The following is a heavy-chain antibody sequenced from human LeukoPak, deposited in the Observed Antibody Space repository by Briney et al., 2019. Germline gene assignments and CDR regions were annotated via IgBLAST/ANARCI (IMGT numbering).Heavy chain of an antibody. V-gene: IGHV3-53*01. Sequence: QPGGSLTLSCGGSGFSVSSKYMNWVRQAPGKGLEWVSILYSGGSTYYADSVKGRFTVSRDSSKNTLYLHMNSLRVEDTAVYYCARVGDHYHWYLDVWGRGTLVTVSS. D-gene: IGHD3-10*01. CDR3: ARVGDHYHWYLDV. J-gene: IGHJ2*01. CDR1: GFSVSSKY. CDR2: LYSGGST.